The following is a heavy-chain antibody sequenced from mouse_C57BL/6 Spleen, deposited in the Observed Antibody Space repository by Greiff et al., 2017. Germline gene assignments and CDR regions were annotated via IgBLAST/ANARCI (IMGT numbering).Heavy chain of an antibody. D-gene: IGHD2-2*01. CDR3: ARPYGYGLSYAMDY. J-gene: IGHJ4*01. V-gene: IGHV1-55*01. CDR2: IYPGSGST. Sequence: QVQLQQPGAELVKPGASVKMSCKASGYTFTSYWITWVKQRPGQGLEWIGDIYPGSGSTNYNEKFKGKATLTVDTSSSTAYMQLRRLTSEDSAVYYCARPYGYGLSYAMDYWGQGTSLTVSS. CDR1: GYTFTSYW.